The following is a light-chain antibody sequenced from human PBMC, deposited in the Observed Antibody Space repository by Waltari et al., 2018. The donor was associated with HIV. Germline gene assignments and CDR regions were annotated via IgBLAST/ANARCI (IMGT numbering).Light chain of an antibody. CDR1: QSVLYSSNNKNY. J-gene: IGKJ4*01. CDR2: WAS. Sequence: DIVITQSPDSLAVPLGERAPINCKSRQSVLYSSNNKNYLAWYQQKPGQPPKLLIYWASTRESGVPDRFSGSGSGTDFTLTISSLQAEDVAVYYCQQDYSTPLTFGGGTKVEIK. V-gene: IGKV4-1*01. CDR3: QQDYSTPLT.